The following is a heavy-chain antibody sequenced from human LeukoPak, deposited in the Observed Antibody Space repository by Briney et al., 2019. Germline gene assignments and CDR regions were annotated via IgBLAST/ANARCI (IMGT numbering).Heavy chain of an antibody. Sequence: APLKVSCKPSGYTFTSSYMQWVPQAPGQGLEWRGIINPSGGSTSYAQKFQGRVTMTRDMSTSTVYMELSSLRSEDTAVYYCARPPYDFWSGYYYFDYWGQGTLVTVS. D-gene: IGHD3-3*01. J-gene: IGHJ4*02. CDR2: INPSGGST. CDR1: GYTFTSSY. CDR3: ARPPYDFWSGYYYFDY. V-gene: IGHV1-46*01.